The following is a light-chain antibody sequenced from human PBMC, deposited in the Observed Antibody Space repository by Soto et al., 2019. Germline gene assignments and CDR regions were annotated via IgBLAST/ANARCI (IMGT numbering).Light chain of an antibody. V-gene: IGLV2-14*01. Sequence: QSALTQPASVSGSLEQSITISCTGTSGDVGGYNYVSWYQQHPGKAPKLMIYEVSNRPSGVSNRFSGSKSGNTASLTISGLQAEDEADYYCSSYTSSSTLVLGGGTKVTVL. CDR2: EVS. CDR3: SSYTSSSTLV. CDR1: SGDVGGYNY. J-gene: IGLJ2*01.